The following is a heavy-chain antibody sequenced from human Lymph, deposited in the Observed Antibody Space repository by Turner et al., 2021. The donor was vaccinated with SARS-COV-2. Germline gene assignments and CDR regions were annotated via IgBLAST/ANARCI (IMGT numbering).Heavy chain of an antibody. CDR2: FDPEDGET. CDR1: GFTLTELS. Sequence: QVPPARSGAGVKNPGAPVKASFKVFGFTLTELSMHWVRQAPGKGLEWMGGFDPEDGETIYAQKFQGRVTMTEETSTDTAYMELSSLRSEDTAVYYCATAPAVADYCRYYNGMDVWGQGTTVTVSS. V-gene: IGHV1-24*01. D-gene: IGHD6-19*01. CDR3: ATAPAVADYCRYYNGMDV. J-gene: IGHJ6*02.